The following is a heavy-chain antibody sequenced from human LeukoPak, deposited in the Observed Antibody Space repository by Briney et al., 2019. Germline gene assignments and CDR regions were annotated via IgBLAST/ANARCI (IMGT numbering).Heavy chain of an antibody. J-gene: IGHJ4*02. CDR3: ARDTRFLEWLLGGYFDY. V-gene: IGHV3-23*01. D-gene: IGHD3-3*01. CDR2: ISGSGGST. Sequence: PGGSLRLSCAASGFTFSSYAMSWVRQAPGKGLEWVSAISGSGGSTYYADSVKGRFTISRDNAKNSLYLQMNSLRDEDTAVYYCARDTRFLEWLLGGYFDYWGQGTLVTVSS. CDR1: GFTFSSYA.